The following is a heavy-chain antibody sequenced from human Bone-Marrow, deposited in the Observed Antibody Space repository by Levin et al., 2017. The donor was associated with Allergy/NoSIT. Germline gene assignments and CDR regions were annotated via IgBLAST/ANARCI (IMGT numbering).Heavy chain of an antibody. CDR1: GDSIRSTSW. CDR2: IHHSGGT. D-gene: IGHD6-19*01. J-gene: IGHJ4*02. CDR3: ARNGWYSLDY. V-gene: IGHV4-4*02. Sequence: SETLSLTCDVSGDSIRSTSWWSWVRQPPGKGLEWIGEIHHSGGTNYNSSLQSRATISLDKSKNQFSLKLNSVTAADTAVYYCARNGWYSLDYWGQGTLVTVSS.